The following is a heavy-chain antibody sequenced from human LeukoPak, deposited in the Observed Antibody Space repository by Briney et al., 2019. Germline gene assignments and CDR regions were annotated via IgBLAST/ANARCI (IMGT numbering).Heavy chain of an antibody. CDR2: IKQDGSEK. CDR3: ARDATIRGYYMDI. J-gene: IGHJ6*03. D-gene: IGHD5-12*01. CDR1: GFTFSSYW. V-gene: IGHV3-7*01. Sequence: GGSLRLFCAASGFTFSSYWMSWVRQAPGKGLEWVANIKQDGSEKYYVDSVKGRFTISRDNAKNSLYLQMNSLRAEDTAVYYCARDATIRGYYMDIRGKGTTVTVSS.